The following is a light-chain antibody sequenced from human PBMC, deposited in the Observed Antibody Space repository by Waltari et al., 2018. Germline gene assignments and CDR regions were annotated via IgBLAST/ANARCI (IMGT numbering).Light chain of an antibody. V-gene: IGKV2-28*01. CDR1: QSLLYRNGYNY. CDR3: MQALQIPIT. J-gene: IGKJ5*01. CDR2: LGA. Sequence: DIVLTQSPVTLPVTPGEPASISCKSSQSLLYRNGYNYLDWSLQKPGQSPQLLSYLGAIRPSEVTDRFNGSGSGTDFTLKINRVEAEDVGIYYCMQALQIPITFGQGTRLEIK.